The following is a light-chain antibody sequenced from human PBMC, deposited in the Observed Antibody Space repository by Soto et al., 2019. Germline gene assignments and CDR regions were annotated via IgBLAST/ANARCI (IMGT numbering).Light chain of an antibody. J-gene: IGLJ3*02. Sequence: QSVLTQPPSASGTPGQRVAISCSGSSSNIGTNYVYWYQQLPGTAPKLLIYRNNQRPSGVPDRFSGSKSGTSASLAISGLRSEDEADYYCAAWDDSLSAPWVFGGGTQLTV. CDR1: SSNIGTNY. CDR2: RNN. CDR3: AAWDDSLSAPWV. V-gene: IGLV1-47*01.